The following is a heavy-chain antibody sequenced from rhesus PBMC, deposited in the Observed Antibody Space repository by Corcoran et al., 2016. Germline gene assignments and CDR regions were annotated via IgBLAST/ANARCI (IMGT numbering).Heavy chain of an antibody. CDR3: ARHTLNYGLDS. CDR1: GGSISTNY. V-gene: IGHV4-160*01. CDR2: SYRNGGST. J-gene: IGHJ6*01. Sequence: QVQLQESGPGLVKPSETLSLTCPVSGGSISTNYWSWIRPTPGKGLEWIGRSYRNGGSTDYNPSLKSRVTISTDTSKNQFSLKLSSVTAADTAVYYCARHTLNYGLDSWGQGVVVTVSS. D-gene: IGHD2-33*01.